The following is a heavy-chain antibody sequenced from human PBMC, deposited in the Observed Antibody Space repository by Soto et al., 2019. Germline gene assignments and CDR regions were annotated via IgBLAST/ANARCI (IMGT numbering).Heavy chain of an antibody. V-gene: IGHV4-39*07. Sequence: PSETLSLTCTVSGGSISSSSYYWGWIRQPPGKGLEWIGSIYHSGSTNYNPSLKSRVTISVDKSKNQFSLKLSSVTAADTAVYYCAREVLTQNYYYYYGMDVWGQGTTVTVSS. CDR1: GGSISSSSYY. CDR2: IYHSGST. J-gene: IGHJ6*02. CDR3: AREVLTQNYYYYYGMDV.